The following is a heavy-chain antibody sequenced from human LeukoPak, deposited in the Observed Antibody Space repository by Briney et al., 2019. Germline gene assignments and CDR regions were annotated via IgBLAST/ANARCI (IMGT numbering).Heavy chain of an antibody. CDR2: INTYNGNT. CDR3: AREPISSGTYYPRSDY. J-gene: IGHJ4*02. D-gene: IGHD3-10*01. V-gene: IGHV1-18*01. CDR1: GYIFAHYG. Sequence: ASVKVSCKASGYIFAHYGFAWVRQAPGQGLEWMGWINTYNGNTKYSQKLQGRVTVTTDTSTSTAYMELRGLTSDDTAVYYCAREPISSGTYYPRSDYWAREPWSPSPQ.